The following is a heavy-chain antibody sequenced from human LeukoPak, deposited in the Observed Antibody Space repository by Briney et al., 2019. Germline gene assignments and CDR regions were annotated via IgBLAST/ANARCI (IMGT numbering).Heavy chain of an antibody. CDR1: GYTLTELS. V-gene: IGHV1-24*01. D-gene: IGHD6-13*01. Sequence: ASVKVSCKVSGYTLTELSMHWVRQAPGKGLEWMGGFDPEDGETIYAQKFQGRVTMTEDTSTDTAYMELSSLRSDDTAVYYCAREGVAAAGFLPTYYYYGMDVWGQGTTVTVSS. CDR2: FDPEDGET. CDR3: AREGVAAAGFLPTYYYYGMDV. J-gene: IGHJ6*02.